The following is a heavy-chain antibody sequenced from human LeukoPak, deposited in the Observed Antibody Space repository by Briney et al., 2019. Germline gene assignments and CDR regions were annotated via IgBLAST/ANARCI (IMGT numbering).Heavy chain of an antibody. V-gene: IGHV4-59*01. Sequence: PSETLSLTCTVSGGSISSYYWSWIRQPPGKGLEWIGYIYYSGSTNYNPSLKSRVTISGDTSKNQFSLKLSSVTAADTAVYYCARDSESQWLGHYYYYGMDVWGQGTTVTVSS. CDR2: IYYSGST. J-gene: IGHJ6*02. D-gene: IGHD6-19*01. CDR3: ARDSESQWLGHYYYYGMDV. CDR1: GGSISSYY.